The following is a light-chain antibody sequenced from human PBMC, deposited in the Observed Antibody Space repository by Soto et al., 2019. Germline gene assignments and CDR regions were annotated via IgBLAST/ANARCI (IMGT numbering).Light chain of an antibody. CDR3: QHYGSSRT. Sequence: EIALTQSPGTLSLSPGERATLSCRASQSVTSSDLAWYQQKPGQAPRLFIYGASNRATGIPDRFSGSGSGTDFTLTISRLEPEDFAVYFCQHYGSSRTFGQGTKVDIK. CDR2: GAS. J-gene: IGKJ1*01. CDR1: QSVTSSD. V-gene: IGKV3-20*01.